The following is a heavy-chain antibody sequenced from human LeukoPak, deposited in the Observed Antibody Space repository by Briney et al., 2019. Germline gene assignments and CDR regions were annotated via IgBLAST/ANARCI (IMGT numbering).Heavy chain of an antibody. D-gene: IGHD3-22*01. CDR1: GFTFSSYA. CDR2: ISDSGDAT. Sequence: GGSLRLSCAASGFTFSSYAMSWVRQAPGKGLEWVAAISDSGDATYYADSVKGRFTFSRDNSKNTLSLQMNSLRAEDTAVYFCAKVSRGSGFTTPLDYWGQGTLVTVSS. CDR3: AKVSRGSGFTTPLDY. J-gene: IGHJ4*02. V-gene: IGHV3-23*01.